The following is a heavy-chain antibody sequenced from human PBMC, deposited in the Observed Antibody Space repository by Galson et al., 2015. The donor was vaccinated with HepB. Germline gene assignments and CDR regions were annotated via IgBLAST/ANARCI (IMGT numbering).Heavy chain of an antibody. CDR1: GFTFSSYG. J-gene: IGHJ4*02. Sequence: SLRLSCAASGFTFSSYGMHWVRQAPGKGLEWVAVIWYDGSNKYYADSVKGRFTISRDNSKNTLYLQMNSLRAEDTAVYYCASGGGGDGYNLDYWGQGTLVTVSS. D-gene: IGHD5-24*01. V-gene: IGHV3-33*01. CDR2: IWYDGSNK. CDR3: ASGGGGDGYNLDY.